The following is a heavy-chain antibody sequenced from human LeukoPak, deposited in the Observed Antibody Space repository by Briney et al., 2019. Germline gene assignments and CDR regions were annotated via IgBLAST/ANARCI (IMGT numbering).Heavy chain of an antibody. Sequence: SETLSLTCTVSGVSISSGGYYWSWLRQLPGKGLEWIGYIYYSGNTYYNPSLKSRVTISVDTSKNQFSLKLSSVTAADTAVYYCARDRPDYGGNRIDYWGQGTLVTVSS. CDR1: GVSISSGGYY. CDR3: ARDRPDYGGNRIDY. CDR2: IYYSGNT. D-gene: IGHD4-23*01. J-gene: IGHJ4*02. V-gene: IGHV4-31*03.